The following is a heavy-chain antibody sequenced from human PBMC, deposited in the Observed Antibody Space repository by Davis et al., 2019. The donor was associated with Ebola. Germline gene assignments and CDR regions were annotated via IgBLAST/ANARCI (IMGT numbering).Heavy chain of an antibody. CDR1: GFTFSNFW. V-gene: IGHV3-7*01. CDR3: ATAGQISGGGEFVDY. D-gene: IGHD6-19*01. CDR2: IKQDGSEK. J-gene: IGHJ4*02. Sequence: GESLKISCAASGFTFSNFWMNWVRQAPGKGLEWVANIKQDGSEKHYVDSVKGRFTISRDNAENSLYLQMNSLRAEDTAVYYCATAGQISGGGEFVDYWGQGTLVTVSS.